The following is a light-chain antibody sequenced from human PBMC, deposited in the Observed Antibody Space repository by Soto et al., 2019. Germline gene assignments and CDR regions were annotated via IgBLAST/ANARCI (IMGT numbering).Light chain of an antibody. CDR1: QTISNY. Sequence: DIPMTQSPSTLSAPVGDRVTITCRASQTISNYLTWYQQRPGKAPKLLIYRSSILQNGVPSRFSGSGSGTEFTLTISSLQPDDFATYYCQQYYIYATFGQGTRVEI. CDR3: QQYYIYAT. V-gene: IGKV1-5*03. CDR2: RSS. J-gene: IGKJ1*01.